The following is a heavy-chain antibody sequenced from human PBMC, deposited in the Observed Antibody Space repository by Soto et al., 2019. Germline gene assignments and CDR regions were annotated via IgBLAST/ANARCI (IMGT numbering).Heavy chain of an antibody. CDR1: GFTFSSYS. J-gene: IGHJ4*02. Sequence: EVQLVESGGGLVKPGGSLRLYCAASGFTFSSYSMNWVRQAPGKGLEWVSSISSSSSYIYYADSVKGRFTISRDNAKNSLYLQMNSLRAEDTAVYYCAREQVDTAMVSDYWGQGTLVTVSS. V-gene: IGHV3-21*01. D-gene: IGHD5-18*01. CDR2: ISSSSSYI. CDR3: AREQVDTAMVSDY.